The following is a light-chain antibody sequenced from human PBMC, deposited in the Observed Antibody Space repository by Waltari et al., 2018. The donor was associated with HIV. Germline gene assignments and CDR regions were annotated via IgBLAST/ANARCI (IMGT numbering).Light chain of an antibody. CDR2: ANI. V-gene: IGLV1-40*01. CDR1: SSNIGAGYD. J-gene: IGLJ2*01. CDR3: QSFDSSLTTSGVI. Sequence: QSVLTQPPSVSGAPGQRVTIPCTGSSSNIGAGYDVHWYQQLPGPAPKLLIYANINRPSGVPDRFSGSKSGSSASLAITGLQAEDEAHYYCQSFDSSLTTSGVIFGGGTKLTVL.